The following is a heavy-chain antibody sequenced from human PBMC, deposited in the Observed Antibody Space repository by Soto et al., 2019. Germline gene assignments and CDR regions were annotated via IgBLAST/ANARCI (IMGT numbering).Heavy chain of an antibody. D-gene: IGHD2-21*02. Sequence: GGSLRLSCTASGFTFSDYAMSWVRQAPGKGLEWVGFIRSNAYGGTAEYAASVKGRFTISRDDSKSIAYLQMNSLKTEDTAVYYCTRELSPPSTRGGACSGMYVWGQGTTVTV. CDR2: IRSNAYGGTA. J-gene: IGHJ6*01. V-gene: IGHV3-49*04. CDR3: TRELSPPSTRGGACSGMYV. CDR1: GFTFSDYA.